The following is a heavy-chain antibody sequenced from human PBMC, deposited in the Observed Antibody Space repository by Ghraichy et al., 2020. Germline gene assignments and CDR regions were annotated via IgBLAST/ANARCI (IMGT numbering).Heavy chain of an antibody. CDR3: ARVRDILTGYYLFDY. J-gene: IGHJ4*02. V-gene: IGHV3-48*02. Sequence: GGSLRLSCAASGFTFSSYSMNWVRQAPGKGLEWVSYISSSSSTIYYADSVKGRFTISRDNAKNSLYLQMNSLRDEDTAVYYCARVRDILTGYYLFDYWGQGTLVTVSS. D-gene: IGHD3-9*01. CDR2: ISSSSSTI. CDR1: GFTFSSYS.